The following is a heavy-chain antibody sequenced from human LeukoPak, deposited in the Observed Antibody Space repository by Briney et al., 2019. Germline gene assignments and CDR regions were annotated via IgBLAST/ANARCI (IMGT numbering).Heavy chain of an antibody. CDR3: ARSTRGKRTTDT. J-gene: IGHJ5*02. Sequence: GGSLRLSCTASGFSFSSDNMNWIRKAPGRGLEWVSSISSRSSFIYYAGSVKGRFTISRDDAKNSLYLQMNSLRAEDTAVYYCARSTRGKRTTDTWGQGTLVTVSS. D-gene: IGHD1-1*01. CDR2: ISSRSSFI. V-gene: IGHV3-21*06. CDR1: GFSFSSDN.